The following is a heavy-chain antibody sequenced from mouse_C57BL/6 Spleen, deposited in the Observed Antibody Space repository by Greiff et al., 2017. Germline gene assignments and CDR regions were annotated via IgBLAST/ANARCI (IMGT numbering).Heavy chain of an antibody. CDR1: GFTFSDYY. J-gene: IGHJ4*01. CDR3: ARQGLQGAMDY. CDR2: ISNGGGST. D-gene: IGHD2-10*01. Sequence: EVMLVESGGGSVQPGGSLNLSCAASGFTFSDYYMYWVRQTPEKRLGWVAYISNGGGSTYYPDTVKGRFTISRDNAKNTLYLQMSRLKSEDTAMYYCARQGLQGAMDYWGQGTSVTVSS. V-gene: IGHV5-12*01.